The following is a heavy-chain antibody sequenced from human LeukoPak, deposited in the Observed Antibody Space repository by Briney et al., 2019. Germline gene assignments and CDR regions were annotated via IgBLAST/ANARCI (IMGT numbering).Heavy chain of an antibody. CDR1: GFTFSSYG. CDR2: ISYDGSNK. D-gene: IGHD2-2*01. J-gene: IGHJ4*02. CDR3: AKGPLRGTAAAIDY. Sequence: GGSLRLSCAASGFTFSSYGMHWVRQAPGKGLEWVAVISYDGSNKYYADSVKGRFTISRDNSKNTLYLQMNSLRAEDTAVYYCAKGPLRGTAAAIDYWGQGTLVTVSS. V-gene: IGHV3-30*18.